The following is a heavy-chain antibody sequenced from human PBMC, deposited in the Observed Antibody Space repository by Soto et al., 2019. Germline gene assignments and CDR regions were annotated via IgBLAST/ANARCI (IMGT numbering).Heavy chain of an antibody. V-gene: IGHV3-15*01. D-gene: IGHD2-2*03. CDR3: TTGLSNGYCNFDY. CDR2: IKGEADGGTT. CDR1: GFTFSNAW. Sequence: GSLRLSCAASGFTFSNAWMSWVRQAPGKGLEWVGRIKGEADGGTTDYAAPVKGRITISRDHSKDTLYLQMNSLKTEDTAVYYCTTGLSNGYCNFDYWGQGTPVTVSS. J-gene: IGHJ4*02.